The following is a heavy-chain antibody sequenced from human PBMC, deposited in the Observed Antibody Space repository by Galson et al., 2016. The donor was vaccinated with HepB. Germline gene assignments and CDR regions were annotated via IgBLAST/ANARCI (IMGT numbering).Heavy chain of an antibody. V-gene: IGHV7-4-1*02. Sequence: SVKVSCKASGYRFIEYGVNWVRQAPGQGLEWMGWINPSTGNPTYAQGFTGRFVFSSDTSVTTAYLQISGLAPDDSAIYFCARGPTGALDYWGQGTLVTVSS. CDR3: ARGPTGALDY. CDR2: INPSTGNP. CDR1: GYRFIEYG. D-gene: IGHD1-1*01. J-gene: IGHJ4*02.